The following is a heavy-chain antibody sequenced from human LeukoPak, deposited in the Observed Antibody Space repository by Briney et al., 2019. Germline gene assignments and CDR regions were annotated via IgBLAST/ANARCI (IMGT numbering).Heavy chain of an antibody. CDR1: GFTFSSYN. Sequence: GGSLRLSCAASGFTFSSYNMNWVRQAPGKGLEWVSYISSSSSSMDYADSVKGRFTISRDNAKDSLYLQMNSLRAEDTAVYYCASISYDHWGQGTLVTVSS. CDR3: ASISYDH. V-gene: IGHV3-48*01. J-gene: IGHJ4*02. CDR2: ISSSSSSM. D-gene: IGHD3-22*01.